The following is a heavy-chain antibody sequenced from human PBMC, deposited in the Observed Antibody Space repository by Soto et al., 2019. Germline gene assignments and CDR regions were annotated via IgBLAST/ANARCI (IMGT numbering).Heavy chain of an antibody. CDR2: IYYSGST. V-gene: IGHV4-59*01. D-gene: IGHD6-13*01. J-gene: IGHJ5*02. CDR1: GVSISSYY. CDR3: AAAGNEDWFDP. Sequence: SETLSLTCTVSGVSISSYYWIWIRQPPGKGLEWIGYIYYSGSTNYNPSLKSRVTISVDTSKNQFSLKLSSVTAADTAVYYCAAAGNEDWFDPWGQGTLVTVSS.